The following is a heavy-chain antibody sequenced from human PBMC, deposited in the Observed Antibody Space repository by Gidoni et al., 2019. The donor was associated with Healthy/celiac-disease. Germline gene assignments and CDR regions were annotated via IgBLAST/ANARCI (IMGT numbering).Heavy chain of an antibody. V-gene: IGHV3-23*01. D-gene: IGHD2-15*01. J-gene: IGHJ6*02. CDR3: AKDTTPYYYYGMDV. Sequence: EVQLLESGGGLVQPGGSLTLCCAASGFTFSSYSMSWVRQAPGKGLAWVSAISGSCGSTYYADSVKGRFTISRDNSKNTLYLQMNSLRAEDTAVYYCAKDTTPYYYYGMDVWGQGTTVTVSS. CDR2: ISGSCGST. CDR1: GFTFSSYS.